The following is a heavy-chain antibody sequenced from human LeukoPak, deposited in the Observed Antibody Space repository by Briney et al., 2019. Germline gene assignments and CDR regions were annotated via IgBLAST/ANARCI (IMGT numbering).Heavy chain of an antibody. CDR2: IIPILGIA. J-gene: IGHJ4*02. CDR1: GGTFSSYA. Sequence: SVKVSCKAPGGTFSSYAISWVRQAPGQGLEWMGRIIPILGIANYAQKFQGRVTITADKSTSTAYMELSSLRSEDTAVYYCARDEAGPFDYWGQGTLVTVSS. CDR3: ARDEAGPFDY. V-gene: IGHV1-69*04.